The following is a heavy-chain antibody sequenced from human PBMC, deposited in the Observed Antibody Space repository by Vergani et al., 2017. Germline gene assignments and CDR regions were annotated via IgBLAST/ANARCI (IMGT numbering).Heavy chain of an antibody. CDR1: GYSFITHC. CDR3: ARGEVVITTESFDI. J-gene: IGHJ3*02. CDR2: ICPGDSNT. D-gene: IGHD2-21*01. Sequence: EVQLVQSGAEVRKPGESLRISCKGSGYSFITHCIGWVRQMPGRGLVWMAIICPGDSNTIYSPSFQGLVTISVDNSISTAFLEWSSLKVSDTAIYYCARGEVVITTESFDIWGQGTMVAVS. V-gene: IGHV5-51*03.